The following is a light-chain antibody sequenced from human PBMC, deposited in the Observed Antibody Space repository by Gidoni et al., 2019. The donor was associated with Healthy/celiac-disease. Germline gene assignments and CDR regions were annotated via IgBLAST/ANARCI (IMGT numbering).Light chain of an antibody. V-gene: IGKV3-15*01. CDR3: QQYNNWPYT. CDR2: GAS. CDR1: QSVSSN. J-gene: IGKJ2*01. Sequence: PPTLSVSPGERATLSCRASQSVSSNLAWYQQKPGQAPRLLIYGASTRATGIPARFSGSGSGTEFTLTISSLQSEDFAVYYCQQYNNWPYTFGQGTKLEIK.